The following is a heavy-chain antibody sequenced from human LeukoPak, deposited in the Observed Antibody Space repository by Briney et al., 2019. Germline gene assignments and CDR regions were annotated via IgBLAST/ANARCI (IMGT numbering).Heavy chain of an antibody. Sequence: EGSLRLSCATSGFTFSSNWMSWVRRVPGRGLDWVANIKPDGSAQYYAASVKGRFTVSRDNAKNSLYLQMNSLRVEDTAVYYCARANNSSWHNWGQGTLVTVSA. CDR2: IKPDGSAQ. CDR1: GFTFSSNW. V-gene: IGHV3-7*01. J-gene: IGHJ4*02. D-gene: IGHD6-13*01. CDR3: ARANNSSWHN.